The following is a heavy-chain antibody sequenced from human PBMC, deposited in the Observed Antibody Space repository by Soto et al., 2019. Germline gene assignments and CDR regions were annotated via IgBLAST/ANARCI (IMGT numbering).Heavy chain of an antibody. Sequence: SETLSLTCTVSGGSISSGGYYWSWIRQHPGKGLEWIGYIYYSGSTYYNPSLKSRVTISVDTSKNQFSLKLSSVTAADTAVYYCARAPNEYCSGGSCYWFDPWGQGTLVTAPQ. D-gene: IGHD2-15*01. V-gene: IGHV4-31*03. CDR2: IYYSGST. J-gene: IGHJ5*02. CDR3: ARAPNEYCSGGSCYWFDP. CDR1: GGSISSGGYY.